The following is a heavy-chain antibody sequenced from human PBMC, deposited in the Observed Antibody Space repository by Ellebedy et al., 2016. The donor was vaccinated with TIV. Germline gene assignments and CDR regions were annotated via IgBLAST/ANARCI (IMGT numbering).Heavy chain of an antibody. D-gene: IGHD3-3*01. Sequence: ASVKVSCXASGYTFTSYAMHWVRQAPGQRLEWMGWVNAGNGNTKYSQKFQGRVTITRDTSASTAYMELSSLRSEDTAVYYCARDPHTIFGVVMDYWGQGTLVTVSS. CDR3: ARDPHTIFGVVMDY. CDR2: VNAGNGNT. J-gene: IGHJ4*02. V-gene: IGHV1-3*01. CDR1: GYTFTSYA.